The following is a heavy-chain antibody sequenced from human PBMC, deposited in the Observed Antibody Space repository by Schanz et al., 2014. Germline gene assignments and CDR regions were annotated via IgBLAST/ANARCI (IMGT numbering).Heavy chain of an antibody. CDR3: VRDGDERLVVSFDQ. D-gene: IGHD2-2*01. CDR2: ISAYNGNM. CDR1: GYSFNLFG. J-gene: IGHJ4*02. Sequence: QVQLVQSGAEVQKPRASVMLSCKTSGYSFNLFGVSWVRQAPGQGLEWMGWISAYNGNMNYAPKFQGRVTMTTDTSTSTAYMELRNLRSDDTAVYYCVRDGDERLVVSFDQWGQGTLVTVSS. V-gene: IGHV1-18*04.